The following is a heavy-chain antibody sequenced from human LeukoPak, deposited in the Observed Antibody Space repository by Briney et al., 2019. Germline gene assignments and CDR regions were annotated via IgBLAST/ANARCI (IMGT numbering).Heavy chain of an antibody. CDR1: GFTFSSYI. Sequence: GGSLRLPCAASGFTFSSYIMNWVRQAPGKGLEWVSYISTTSSTIYYADSVKGRFTISRDNAKSSLCLQMNSLRAEDTAVYYCARFDYWGQGTLVTVSS. J-gene: IGHJ4*02. CDR3: ARFDY. V-gene: IGHV3-48*01. CDR2: ISTTSSTI.